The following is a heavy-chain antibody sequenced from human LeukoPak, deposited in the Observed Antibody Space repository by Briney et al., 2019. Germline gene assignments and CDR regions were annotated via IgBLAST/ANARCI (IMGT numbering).Heavy chain of an antibody. CDR1: GFTFSTYS. V-gene: IGHV3-21*01. Sequence: GGSLRLSCAASGFTFSTYSMNWVRQAPGKGLEWVSSISSSSSYVYSADSVKGRFTISRDNAKSSLYLQMNSLRAEDTAVYYCARVIRGIAAAPDAFDIWGQGTMVTVSS. CDR2: ISSSSSYV. CDR3: ARVIRGIAAAPDAFDI. D-gene: IGHD6-13*01. J-gene: IGHJ3*02.